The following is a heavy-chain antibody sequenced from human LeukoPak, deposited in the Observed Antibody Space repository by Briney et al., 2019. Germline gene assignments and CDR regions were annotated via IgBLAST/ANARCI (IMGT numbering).Heavy chain of an antibody. V-gene: IGHV3-74*01. Sequence: GGSLRLSCAASGFTFSGYWMHWVRQVPGKGLVWVSRINSDGSGTSYADFVKGRFTISRDNAKNTLDLQMNSLRAEDTAVYYCARGDSMLATPDHWGQGTLVTVSS. CDR2: INSDGSGT. CDR3: ARGDSMLATPDH. D-gene: IGHD2/OR15-2a*01. CDR1: GFTFSGYW. J-gene: IGHJ4*02.